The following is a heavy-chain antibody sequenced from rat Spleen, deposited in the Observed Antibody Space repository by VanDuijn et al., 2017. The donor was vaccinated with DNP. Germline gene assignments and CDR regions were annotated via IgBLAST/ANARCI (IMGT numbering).Heavy chain of an antibody. J-gene: IGHJ2*01. D-gene: IGHD1-9*01. Sequence: QVQLKESGPGLVQPSQTLSLTCTVSGFSLTRDGVSWVRQPPGKGLEWLAAMSSGGSTYYNSTLKSRLSISRDTSKSQVFLKMNSLQTDDTGTYYCARSYYGYKAYFDYWGQGVMVTVSS. CDR3: ARSYYGYKAYFDY. CDR2: MSSGGST. CDR1: GFSLTRDG. V-gene: IGHV2S12*01.